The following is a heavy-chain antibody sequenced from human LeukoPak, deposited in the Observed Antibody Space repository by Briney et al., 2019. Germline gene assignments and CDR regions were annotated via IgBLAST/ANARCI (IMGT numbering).Heavy chain of an antibody. J-gene: IGHJ4*02. CDR2: IVVGSGNT. Sequence: GASVKVSCKASGFTFTSSAVQWVRQARGQRLEWIGWIVVGSGNTNYAQKFQERVTITRDMSTSTAYMELSSLRSEDTAVYYCAAGVDTAMVPSYWGQGTLVTVSS. CDR3: AAGVDTAMVPSY. CDR1: GFTFTSSA. D-gene: IGHD5-18*01. V-gene: IGHV1-58*01.